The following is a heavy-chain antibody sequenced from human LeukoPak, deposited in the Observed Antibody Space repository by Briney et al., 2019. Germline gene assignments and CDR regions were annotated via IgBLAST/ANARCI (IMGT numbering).Heavy chain of an antibody. V-gene: IGHV3-30*04. CDR2: ISYDGSNK. Sequence: GRSLRLSCAASGFTFSSYAMHWVRQAPGKGLEWVAVISYDGSNKYYADSVKGRFTISRDNSKNTLYLQMNSLRAEDTAVYYCARSLYYDSSGYFLILGYWGQGTLVTVSS. CDR1: GFTFSSYA. D-gene: IGHD3-22*01. CDR3: ARSLYYDSSGYFLILGY. J-gene: IGHJ4*02.